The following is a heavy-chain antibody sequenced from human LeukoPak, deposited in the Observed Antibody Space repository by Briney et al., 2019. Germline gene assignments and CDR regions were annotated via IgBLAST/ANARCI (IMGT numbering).Heavy chain of an antibody. CDR3: ASLAYNWNDVYYYGMDV. D-gene: IGHD1-20*01. Sequence: GGSLRLSCAASGFTFSSYSMNWVRQAPGEGLEWVSSISSSSSYIYYADSVKGRFTISRDNAKNSLYLQMNSLRAEDTAVYYCASLAYNWNDVYYYGMDVWGQGTTVTVSS. CDR2: ISSSSSYI. J-gene: IGHJ6*02. V-gene: IGHV3-21*01. CDR1: GFTFSSYS.